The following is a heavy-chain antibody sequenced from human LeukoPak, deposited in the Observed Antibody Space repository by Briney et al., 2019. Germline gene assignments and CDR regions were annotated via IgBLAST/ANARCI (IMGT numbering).Heavy chain of an antibody. V-gene: IGHV3-20*04. J-gene: IGHJ4*02. CDR3: ARLSGPGSGWTTLDC. D-gene: IGHD6-19*01. CDR1: GFTFDDYG. Sequence: PGGSLRLSCAASGFTFDDYGMSWVRQAPGKGLEWVSGINWNGGSTGYTDSVKGRFTISRDTAKNSLYLQMNSLRVEDTALYYCARLSGPGSGWTTLDCWGQGTLVTVSS. CDR2: INWNGGST.